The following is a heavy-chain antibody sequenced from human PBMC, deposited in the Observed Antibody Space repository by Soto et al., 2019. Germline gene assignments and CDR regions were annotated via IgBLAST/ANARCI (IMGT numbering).Heavy chain of an antibody. CDR2: IYYSGST. Sequence: PSETLSLTCTVSGDSISNGDYYWSWIRQPPGKGLEWIGYIYYSGSTYYNPSLESRVTISVDTSKNQISLKLSSVTAADTAVYNCARDTNYYDGSGYYLFFDYWGQGSLVTVSS. V-gene: IGHV4-30-4*01. D-gene: IGHD3-22*01. J-gene: IGHJ4*02. CDR1: GDSISNGDYY. CDR3: ARDTNYYDGSGYYLFFDY.